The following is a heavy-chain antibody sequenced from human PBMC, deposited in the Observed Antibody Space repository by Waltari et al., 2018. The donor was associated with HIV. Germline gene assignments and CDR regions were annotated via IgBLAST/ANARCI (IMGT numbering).Heavy chain of an antibody. J-gene: IGHJ4*02. D-gene: IGHD6-19*01. CDR2: FDPEDGET. Sequence: QVQLVQSGAEVEKPGASVKVSCKVSGYTPSALSTHWVRQAPGKGLEWMGGFDPEDGETIYAQKFQGRVTMTEDTSTDTAYMELSSLRSEDTAVYYCATTAVAGNGVDYWGQGTLVTVSS. CDR1: GYTPSALS. V-gene: IGHV1-24*01. CDR3: ATTAVAGNGVDY.